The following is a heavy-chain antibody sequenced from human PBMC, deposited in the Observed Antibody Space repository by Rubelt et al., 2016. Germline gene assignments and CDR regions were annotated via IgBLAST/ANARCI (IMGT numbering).Heavy chain of an antibody. D-gene: IGHD2-21*02. CDR3: ARQSAVVTAEIDY. CDR2: IYYHGST. Sequence: QVQLQESGPGLVKPSETLSLTCTVSGGSIHGYYWSWIRQPPGKGLEFIGYIYYHGSTNYNPSLKSRVSMSVDTSKNQFSPKLSVVTAADTAVYYCARQSAVVTAEIDYWGQGTLVTVSA. CDR1: GGSIHGYY. V-gene: IGHV4-59*08. J-gene: IGHJ4*02.